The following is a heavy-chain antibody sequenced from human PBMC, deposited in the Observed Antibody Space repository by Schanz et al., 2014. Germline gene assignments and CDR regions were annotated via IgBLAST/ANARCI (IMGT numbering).Heavy chain of an antibody. CDR3: ARDFHGYGPHLDY. V-gene: IGHV3-33*08. Sequence: QVQLVESGGGLVQPGGSLRLSCTASGFTFSSYDVFWVRQAPGKGLEWVAILWHDGSKKYYADSVKGRFTVSRDNSKNTLYLQLNSLRAEDTAVYYCARDFHGYGPHLDYWGQGSLVTVSS. CDR2: LWHDGSKK. CDR1: GFTFSSYD. D-gene: IGHD5-12*01. J-gene: IGHJ4*02.